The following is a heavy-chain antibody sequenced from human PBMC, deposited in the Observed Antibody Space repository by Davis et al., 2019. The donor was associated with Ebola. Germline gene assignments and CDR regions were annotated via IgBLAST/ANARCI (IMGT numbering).Heavy chain of an antibody. V-gene: IGHV3-48*04. J-gene: IGHJ4*02. CDR1: GFTFSRYG. CDR2: ISDSGSTT. CDR3: ARGQSGSDYSLWQY. Sequence: GGSLRLSCEASGFTFSRYGMHWVRQAPGKGLEWISYISDSGSTTYYTDSVKGRFTISRDNAKNSLYLQMSSLRAEDAAVYYCARGQSGSDYSLWQYWGQGTLVTVSS. D-gene: IGHD3-10*01.